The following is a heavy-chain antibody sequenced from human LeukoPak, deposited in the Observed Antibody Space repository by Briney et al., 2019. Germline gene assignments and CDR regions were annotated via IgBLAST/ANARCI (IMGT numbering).Heavy chain of an antibody. CDR2: MNPNSGNT. Sequence: ASVKVSCKASGYTFTSYDINWVRQATGQGLEWMGWMNPNSGNTGYAQKFQGRVTITRNTSISTAYMELSSLRAEDTAVYYCAKGAYSSSSFLDAYYMEVWGKGTTVTVSS. CDR3: AKGAYSSSSFLDAYYMEV. CDR1: GYTFTSYD. V-gene: IGHV1-8*03. D-gene: IGHD6-6*01. J-gene: IGHJ6*03.